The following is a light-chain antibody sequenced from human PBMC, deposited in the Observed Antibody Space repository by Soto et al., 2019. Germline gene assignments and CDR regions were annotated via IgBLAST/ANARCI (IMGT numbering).Light chain of an antibody. CDR2: GAS. CDR3: QQYHKWPPFT. V-gene: IGKV3-15*01. CDR1: QTVSNN. Sequence: EIVMTQSPATLSMFPGERVSISCRASQTVSNNLAWYQQKPGQAPRLLIYGASTRAIGVAARFSGSGSGTEFTLTITSLQSEDFAVYYCQQYHKWPPFTFGGGTVVEIK. J-gene: IGKJ4*01.